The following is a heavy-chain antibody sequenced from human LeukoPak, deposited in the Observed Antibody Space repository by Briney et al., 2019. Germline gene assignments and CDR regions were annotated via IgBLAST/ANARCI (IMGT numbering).Heavy chain of an antibody. CDR2: IYISGST. V-gene: IGHV4-61*02. Sequence: PSQTLSLTCTVSGGSISSGSYYWSWIRQPAGKGLEWIGRIYISGSTNYNPSLKSRVTISVDTSKNQFSLKLSSVTAAGTAVYYCAREPNYCSSTSCYLLNWFDPWGQGTLVTVSS. CDR3: AREPNYCSSTSCYLLNWFDP. D-gene: IGHD2-2*01. CDR1: GGSISSGSYY. J-gene: IGHJ5*02.